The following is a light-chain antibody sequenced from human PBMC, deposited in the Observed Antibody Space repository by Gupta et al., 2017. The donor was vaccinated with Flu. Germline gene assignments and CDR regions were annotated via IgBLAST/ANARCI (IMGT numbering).Light chain of an antibody. Sequence: QSALTQPAAVSGSPGQSITISCSGSSSDVGGYNLVSWYQHHPARAPKLMIYEVRKRPSGVSSRFSGSKSGNTASLTISGLQAEDEADYYCCSYIGGSSRVFGGGTKLTVL. V-gene: IGLV2-23*02. CDR1: SSDVGGYNL. CDR3: CSYIGGSSRV. CDR2: EVR. J-gene: IGLJ3*02.